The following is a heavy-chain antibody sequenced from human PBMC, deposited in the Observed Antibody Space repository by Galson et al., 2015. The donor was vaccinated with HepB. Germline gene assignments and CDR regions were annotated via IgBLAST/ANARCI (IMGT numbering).Heavy chain of an antibody. V-gene: IGHV3-23*01. CDR3: ARGHYGMDV. CDR1: GFTFSNYA. CDR2: IGGSGGGT. J-gene: IGHJ6*02. Sequence: SLRLSCAASGFTFSNYAMNWIRQAPGKGLEWVAHIGGSGGGTYYADSVRGRFTGSRDDSRNTLYLQMNSLRVEDTAVYYCARGHYGMDVWGQGTTVTVSS.